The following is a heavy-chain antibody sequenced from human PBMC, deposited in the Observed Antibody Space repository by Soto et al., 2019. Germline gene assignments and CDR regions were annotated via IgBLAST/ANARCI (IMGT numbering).Heavy chain of an antibody. CDR3: ARVGLGLLGMDV. CDR2: ISGSSTI. D-gene: IGHD3-16*01. CDR1: GFTFSSYS. J-gene: IGHJ6*02. Sequence: EVQLVESGGGLVQPGGSLRVSCAASGFTFSSYSINWVRQAPGKGLEWVSYISGSSTIYYADSVKGRFTISRDNAKNSLYLQMNSLRDEDTAVYYCARVGLGLLGMDVWGQGTMVTVSS. V-gene: IGHV3-48*02.